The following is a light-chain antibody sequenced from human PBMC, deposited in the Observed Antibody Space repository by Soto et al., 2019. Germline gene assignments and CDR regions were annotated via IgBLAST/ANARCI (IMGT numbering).Light chain of an antibody. CDR3: QQDEPYSGT. Sequence: DIQMTQSPSTLSASVGDRVTITCRASQIINTWLAWYQQKPGKAPKLLIYRASNLVSGVPSRFSGSGSGTEFTLTISSLLADDFSRYYCQQDEPYSGTFGPGTKVDL. J-gene: IGKJ3*01. CDR1: QIINTW. CDR2: RAS. V-gene: IGKV1-5*03.